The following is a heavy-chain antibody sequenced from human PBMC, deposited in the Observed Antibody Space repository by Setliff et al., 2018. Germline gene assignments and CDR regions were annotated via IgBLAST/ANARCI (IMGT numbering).Heavy chain of an antibody. J-gene: IGHJ4*02. CDR1: GGSISSGSYY. Sequence: SETLSLTCAVSGGSISSGSYYWSWIRQPAGKGLEWVGRLHTSGSTNYNPSLKSRVTISVDTSKNQFSLKVTSVTAADTAVYFCARDNTIVGATDYWGQGTLVTVS. CDR3: ARDNTIVGATDY. D-gene: IGHD1-26*01. CDR2: LHTSGST. V-gene: IGHV4-61*02.